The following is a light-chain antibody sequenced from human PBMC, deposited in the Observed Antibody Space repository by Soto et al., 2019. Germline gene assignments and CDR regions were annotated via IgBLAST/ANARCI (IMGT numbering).Light chain of an antibody. CDR2: DVT. Sequence: QSVLTQPASVSGSPGQSITISCTGTGSDIGSYNYVSWYQHHPGKVPKFIIYDVTNRPSGVSDRFSGSKSGNTASLTISGLQAEDKADYYCNSYTSASTYVFGTGTKLTVL. V-gene: IGLV2-14*03. CDR3: NSYTSASTYV. J-gene: IGLJ1*01. CDR1: GSDIGSYNY.